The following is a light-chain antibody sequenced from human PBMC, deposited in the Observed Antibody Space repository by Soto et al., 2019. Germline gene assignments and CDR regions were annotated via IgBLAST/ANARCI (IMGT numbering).Light chain of an antibody. Sequence: QSALTQPASASGSPGQSITISCTGTSSDVGRYNYVSWYQQHPGKVPKFLIYEVSNRPSGVSDRFSGSKSGNTASLTISGLQAEDEADYYCSSYRHDNTWVFGGGTKVTVL. V-gene: IGLV2-14*01. CDR2: EVS. CDR3: SSYRHDNTWV. CDR1: SSDVGRYNY. J-gene: IGLJ2*01.